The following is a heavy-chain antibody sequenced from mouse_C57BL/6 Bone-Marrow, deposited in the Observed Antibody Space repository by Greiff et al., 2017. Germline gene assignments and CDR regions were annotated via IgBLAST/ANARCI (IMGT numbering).Heavy chain of an antibody. CDR1: GFNIKDDY. Sequence: VQLQQSGAELVRPGASVKLSCTASGFNIKDDYMNWVKQRPEQGLEWIGWIDPENGDTEYATKFQGKATITADTSSNTAYLQLSSLTSEDTAVYYCTTYDYGSSFFDYWGQGTTLTVSS. CDR2: IDPENGDT. V-gene: IGHV14-4*01. D-gene: IGHD1-1*01. J-gene: IGHJ2*01. CDR3: TTYDYGSSFFDY.